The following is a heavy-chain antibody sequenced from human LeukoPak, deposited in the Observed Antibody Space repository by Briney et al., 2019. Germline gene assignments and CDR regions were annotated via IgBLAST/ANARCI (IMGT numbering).Heavy chain of an antibody. CDR2: ISWNSGSI. D-gene: IGHD3-22*01. Sequence: GGSLRLSCAASGFTFDDYAMHWVRQAPGKGLEWVSGISWNSGSIGYADSVKGRFTISRDNAKNSLYLQMNSLRAEDTAFYYCAKDASPHYYDSSGYYPYYFDYWGQGTLVTVSS. CDR3: AKDASPHYYDSSGYYPYYFDY. V-gene: IGHV3-9*01. CDR1: GFTFDDYA. J-gene: IGHJ4*02.